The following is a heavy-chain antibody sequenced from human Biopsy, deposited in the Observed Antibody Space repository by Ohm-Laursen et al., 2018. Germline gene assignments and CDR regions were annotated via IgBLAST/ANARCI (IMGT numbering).Heavy chain of an antibody. CDR2: IIPIVDIV. V-gene: IGHV1-69*10. CDR1: GYTFTSYG. D-gene: IGHD3-10*01. CDR3: ARGGSGSGYYGMDV. Sequence: VKISCKASGYTFTSYGISWVRQAPGQGLEWMGRIIPIVDIVNYAQRFQGRVTMTADKSTSTAYLDLSSLISEDTAVYYCARGGSGSGYYGMDVWGQGTTVTVSS. J-gene: IGHJ6*02.